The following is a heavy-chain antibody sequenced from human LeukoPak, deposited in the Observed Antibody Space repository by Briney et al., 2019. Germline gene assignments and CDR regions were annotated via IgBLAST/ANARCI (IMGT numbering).Heavy chain of an antibody. D-gene: IGHD4/OR15-4a*01. J-gene: IGHJ3*02. Sequence: PSETLSLACTVSGGSISSYYWGWIRQPPGKGLERIGYIYYSGSTNYNPSLKSRVNISVDTSKNQFSLKLSSVTAADTAVYYCARAKTFTAFDTWGQRTLVTVSS. CDR2: IYYSGST. CDR3: ARAKTFTAFDT. V-gene: IGHV4-59*08. CDR1: GGSISSYY.